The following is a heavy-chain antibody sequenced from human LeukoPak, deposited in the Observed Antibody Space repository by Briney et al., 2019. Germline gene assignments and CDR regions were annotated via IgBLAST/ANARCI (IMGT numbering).Heavy chain of an antibody. CDR1: GFSVSNYA. Sequence: GGSLRPSCAASGFSVSNYAMYWVRQAPGKGLEWVSSIDASGGATYYADFVKGRFTISRDNSKNTFYLQMNSLRGEDTAVYSCAKGSGSGWYGWFAPWGQGTLVTVSS. CDR3: AKGSGSGWYGWFAP. D-gene: IGHD6-19*01. CDR2: IDASGGAT. V-gene: IGHV3-23*01. J-gene: IGHJ5*02.